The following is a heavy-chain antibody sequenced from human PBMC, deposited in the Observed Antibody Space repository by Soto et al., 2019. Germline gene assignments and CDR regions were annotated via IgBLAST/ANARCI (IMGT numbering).Heavy chain of an antibody. CDR1: GGSISSYY. CDR3: ARGYSSSWYRWFDP. Sequence: SETLSLTCTVSGGSISSYYWSWIRQPPGKGLEWIGYIYYSGSTNYNPSLKSRVTISVDTSKNQFSLKLSSVTAADTAVYYCARGYSSSWYRWFDPWGQGTLVTVSS. J-gene: IGHJ5*02. D-gene: IGHD6-13*01. CDR2: IYYSGST. V-gene: IGHV4-59*01.